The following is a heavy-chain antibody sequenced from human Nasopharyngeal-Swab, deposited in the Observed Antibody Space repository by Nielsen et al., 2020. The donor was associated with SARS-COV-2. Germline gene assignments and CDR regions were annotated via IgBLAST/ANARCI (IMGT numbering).Heavy chain of an antibody. V-gene: IGHV4-59*13. CDR2: IHDSGTS. D-gene: IGHD5-12*01. CDR3: AGGGYDYSFDW. J-gene: IGHJ4*02. Sequence: PGKGLGWIGFIHDSGTSYYNPSLKSRVTMAVDTSKNQISLKLGSVTAADTAVFYCAGGGYDYSFDWWGQGTLVTVSS.